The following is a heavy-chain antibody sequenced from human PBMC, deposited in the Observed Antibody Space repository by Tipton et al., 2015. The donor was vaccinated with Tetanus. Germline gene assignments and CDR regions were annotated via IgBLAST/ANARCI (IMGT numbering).Heavy chain of an antibody. CDR1: GGSISSGGYS. D-gene: IGHD2-15*01. Sequence: TLSLTCAVSGGSISSGGYSWSWIRQPPGKGLEWIGYIYHSGSTYYNPSLKSRVTILVDRSKNQFSLKLSSVTAADTAVYYCAREWDYCSGGSCYQNWFDPWGQGTLVTVSS. CDR2: IYHSGST. CDR3: AREWDYCSGGSCYQNWFDP. J-gene: IGHJ5*02. V-gene: IGHV4-30-2*01.